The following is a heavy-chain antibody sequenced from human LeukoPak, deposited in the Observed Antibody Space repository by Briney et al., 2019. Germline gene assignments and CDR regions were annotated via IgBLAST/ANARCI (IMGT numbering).Heavy chain of an antibody. V-gene: IGHV3-48*04. CDR2: ISSSGSTI. D-gene: IGHD1-14*01. CDR1: GFTISSYG. CDR3: ARDPDVGHH. Sequence: PGGSLRLSCTASGFTISSYGMSWVRQAPGKGLEWVSYISSSGSTIYYADSVKGRFTISRDNAKNSLYLQMNSLRAEDTAVYYCARDPDVGHHWGQGTLVTVSS. J-gene: IGHJ5*02.